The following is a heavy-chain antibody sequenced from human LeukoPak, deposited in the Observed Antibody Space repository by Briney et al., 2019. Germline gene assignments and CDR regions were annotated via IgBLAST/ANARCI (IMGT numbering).Heavy chain of an antibody. CDR1: GDSISSGDYY. CDR3: ARLDYYGSGNSDY. D-gene: IGHD3-10*01. V-gene: IGHV4-61*02. CDR2: ISSSGST. J-gene: IGHJ4*02. Sequence: SETLSLTCTVSGDSISSGDYYWSWIRQPAGKGLEWIGRISSSGSTNYNPSLKSRVTISVDTSKNQFSLKLSSVTAADTAVYYCARLDYYGSGNSDYWGQGTLVTVSS.